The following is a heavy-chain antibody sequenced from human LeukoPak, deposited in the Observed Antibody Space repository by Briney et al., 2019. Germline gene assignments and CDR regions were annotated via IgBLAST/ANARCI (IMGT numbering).Heavy chain of an antibody. Sequence: ASVTVSCKASGYTFTDYYMHWMRQAPGQRPEWMGWMNPNSGGTNYAQKFQGRVTMTRDTSITTAYMELSSLRSDDTAVYYCAPRRVAADKGFDYWGQGTLVTVSS. CDR3: APRRVAADKGFDY. CDR1: GYTFTDYY. CDR2: MNPNSGGT. D-gene: IGHD6-19*01. J-gene: IGHJ4*02. V-gene: IGHV1-2*02.